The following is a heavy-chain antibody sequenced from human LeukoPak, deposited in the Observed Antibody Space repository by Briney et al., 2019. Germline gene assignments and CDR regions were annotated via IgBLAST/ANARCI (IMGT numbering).Heavy chain of an antibody. D-gene: IGHD1-14*01. J-gene: IGHJ4*02. CDR3: ASGSGAWYKEFDY. CDR2: IIPIFGTT. Sequence: SVKVSCTASGGTFNRYSFDWVRQAPGQGLEWMGGIIPIFGTTNYAQKFQGRVTITADDSTSTAYMELSSLRSEDTAVYYCASGSGAWYKEFDYGGQGTLVTVSS. V-gene: IGHV1-69*13. CDR1: GGTFNRYS.